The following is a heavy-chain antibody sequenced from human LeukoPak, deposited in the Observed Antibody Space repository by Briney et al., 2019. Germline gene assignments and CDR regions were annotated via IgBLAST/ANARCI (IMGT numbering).Heavy chain of an antibody. Sequence: GGSLRLSCAASGFTFSYYGMHWVRQAPGQGLDWVAVIWYDGSYIYYADSVKGRFTISRDNSKNTMYLQMNSLRAEDTAVYYCAKIVQFTAATGTGLDYWGQGTLVTVSP. D-gene: IGHD1-1*01. CDR1: GFTFSYYG. J-gene: IGHJ4*02. CDR2: IWYDGSYI. V-gene: IGHV3-33*06. CDR3: AKIVQFTAATGTGLDY.